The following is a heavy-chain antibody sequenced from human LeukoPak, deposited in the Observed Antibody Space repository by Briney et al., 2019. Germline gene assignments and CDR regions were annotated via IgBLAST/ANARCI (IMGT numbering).Heavy chain of an antibody. Sequence: GGSLRLSCAASGFTFSSYAMSWVRQAPGKGLEWVSSISSSSSYIYYADSVKGRFTISRDNAKNSLYLQMNSLRAEDTAVYYCAREVGGSYLGYFDYWGQGTLVTVSS. J-gene: IGHJ4*02. CDR2: ISSSSSYI. V-gene: IGHV3-21*01. CDR1: GFTFSSYA. D-gene: IGHD1-26*01. CDR3: AREVGGSYLGYFDY.